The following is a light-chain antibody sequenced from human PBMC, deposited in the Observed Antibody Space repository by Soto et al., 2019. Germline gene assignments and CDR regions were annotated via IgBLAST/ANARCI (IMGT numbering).Light chain of an antibody. CDR3: CSYAGSPRYV. J-gene: IGLJ1*01. CDR1: SSDVGGYNY. V-gene: IGLV2-11*01. CDR2: DVS. Sequence: QSALTQPRSVSGSPGQPVTISCTGTSSDVGGYNYVSWYQQHPGKAPKVMIYDVSERPSGVPERFSGSKSGNTASLTISGLQAEDEADYYCCSYAGSPRYVFGTGTKVTVL.